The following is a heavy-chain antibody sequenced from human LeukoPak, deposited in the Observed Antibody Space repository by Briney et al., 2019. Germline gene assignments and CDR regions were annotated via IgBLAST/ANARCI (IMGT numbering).Heavy chain of an antibody. D-gene: IGHD6-13*01. CDR1: GGTFSSYA. CDR2: IIPILGIA. CDR3: AMIAAAGTGVDY. V-gene: IGHV1-69*04. J-gene: IGHJ4*02. Sequence: SVKVSCKASGGTFSSYAISWVRQAPGQGLEWMGRIIPILGIANYAQKFQGRVTITADKSTSTAYMELSSLRSEDTAVYHCAMIAAAGTGVDYWGQGTLVTVSS.